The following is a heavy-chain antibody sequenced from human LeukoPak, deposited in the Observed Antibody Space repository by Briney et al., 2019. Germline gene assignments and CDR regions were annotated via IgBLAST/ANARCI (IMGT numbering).Heavy chain of an antibody. CDR1: GFTFSSYG. V-gene: IGHV3-33*01. CDR3: ARDGNGYSSGWYGPADY. CDR2: IWYDGSNK. Sequence: GGSLRLSCAASGFTFSSYGMHWVRQAPGKGLEWVAVIWYDGSNKYYADSVKGRFTISRDNSKNTLYLQMNSLRAEDTAVYYCARDGNGYSSGWYGPADYWGQGTLVTVSS. J-gene: IGHJ4*02. D-gene: IGHD6-19*01.